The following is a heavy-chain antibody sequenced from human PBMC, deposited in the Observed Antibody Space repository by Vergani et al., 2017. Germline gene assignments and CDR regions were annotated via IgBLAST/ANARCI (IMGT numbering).Heavy chain of an antibody. CDR1: GFTVSGNY. CDR3: ARGNYYGSGTYVDP. D-gene: IGHD3-10*01. J-gene: IGHJ5*02. V-gene: IGHV3-66*02. Sequence: EVQLLESGGSLKQPGGSVRLSCAASGFTVSGNYMTWVRQAPGKGLEWVSHIYSGDETYYADSVKGRVTISRDTSKNTLHLQINNLRVEDTAVYYCARGNYYGSGTYVDPWGQGTLVTVSS. CDR2: IYSGDET.